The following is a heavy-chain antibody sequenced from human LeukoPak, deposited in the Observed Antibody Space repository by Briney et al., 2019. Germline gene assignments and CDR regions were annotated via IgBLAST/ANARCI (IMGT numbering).Heavy chain of an antibody. D-gene: IGHD3-10*01. CDR3: AKAGPITMVRGVKNYYYGMDV. J-gene: IGHJ6*02. Sequence: PGGSLRLSCAASGFTLSSYGMHWVRQAPGKGLEWVAVISYDGSNKYYADSVKGRFTISRDNSKNTLYLQMNSLRAEDTAVYYCAKAGPITMVRGVKNYYYGMDVWGQGTTVTVSS. V-gene: IGHV3-30*18. CDR2: ISYDGSNK. CDR1: GFTLSSYG.